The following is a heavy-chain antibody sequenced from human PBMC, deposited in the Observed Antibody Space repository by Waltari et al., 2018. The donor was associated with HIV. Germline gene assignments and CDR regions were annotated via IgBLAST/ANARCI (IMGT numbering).Heavy chain of an antibody. Sequence: QVQLQESGPRLVMPPETLSPRCTVSGDSIISGSYYWRWIRQPAGEGLEWVGRMYVSGNTNYSPSLKSRVTMSVDTSTNKFSLKMTSVTASDTAIYYCARATWAKTKAGWDRYFDKWGPGILVTVSS. D-gene: IGHD3-9*01. CDR3: ARATWAKTKAGWDRYFDK. CDR1: GDSIISGSYY. V-gene: IGHV4-61*02. CDR2: MYVSGNT. J-gene: IGHJ4*02.